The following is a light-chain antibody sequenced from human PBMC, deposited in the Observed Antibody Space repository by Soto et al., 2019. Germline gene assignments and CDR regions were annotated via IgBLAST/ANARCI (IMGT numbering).Light chain of an antibody. CDR1: QSIASN. V-gene: IGKV1-39*01. J-gene: IGKJ3*01. CDR3: QQSYSTRPFT. CDR2: AVS. Sequence: DIPMTQSPSSLSASVGDRVTITCRASQSIASNLNWYQQKPGQAPKLLIYAVSTLRSGVPSRFSGSGSGTEFTLSISSLQPEDFATYYCQQSYSTRPFTFGPGTKVDIK.